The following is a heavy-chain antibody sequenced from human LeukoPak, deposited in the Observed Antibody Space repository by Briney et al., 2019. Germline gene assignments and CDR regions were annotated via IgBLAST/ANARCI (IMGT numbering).Heavy chain of an antibody. CDR1: GFNVSSNY. D-gene: IGHD5-18*01. CDR3: ARDGGSRGYTYGQGAFDI. V-gene: IGHV3-53*01. J-gene: IGHJ3*02. CDR2: IYSGGNT. Sequence: PGGSLRLSCAASGFNVSSNYMSWVRQAPGKGLEWVSVIYSGGNTFYPDSVNGRFTISRDISKNTLYLQMDSLRAEDTALYYCARDGGSRGYTYGQGAFDIWGQGTMFTVSS.